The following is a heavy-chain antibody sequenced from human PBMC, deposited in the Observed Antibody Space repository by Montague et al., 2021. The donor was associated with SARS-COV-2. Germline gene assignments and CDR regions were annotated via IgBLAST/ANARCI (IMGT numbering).Heavy chain of an antibody. CDR2: IHHSGST. Sequence: SETLSLTCAVYGGSFSGYYWSWIRQPPGKGLEWIGEIHHSGSTNYNPSLKSRVTMSVDRSKNHFSLRLSSVTAADTAMYYCARGGYGGWTGYYFDYWGQGTLATVSS. CDR1: GGSFSGYY. V-gene: IGHV4-34*01. J-gene: IGHJ4*02. D-gene: IGHD4/OR15-4a*01. CDR3: ARGGYGGWTGYYFDY.